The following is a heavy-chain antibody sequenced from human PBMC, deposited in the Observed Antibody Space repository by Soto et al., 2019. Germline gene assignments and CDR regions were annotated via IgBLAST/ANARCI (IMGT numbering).Heavy chain of an antibody. Sequence: QITVKGSGPTLVKPTQTLTLTCSLSGISLSTSGVGLGWIRQTPGKALEWLALIYWNDDKHYTPSLKSSLTITKDTSKNQAVLTMTNTDTVDTATYYCARGLATLPVFAFDVWGQGTVVTVSS. J-gene: IGHJ3*01. CDR1: GISLSTSGVG. D-gene: IGHD6-6*01. CDR3: ARGLATLPVFAFDV. V-gene: IGHV2-5*01. CDR2: IYWNDDK.